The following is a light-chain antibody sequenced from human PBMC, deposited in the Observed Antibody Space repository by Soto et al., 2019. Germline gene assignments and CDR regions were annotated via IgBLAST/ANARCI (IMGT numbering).Light chain of an antibody. CDR1: QSVAGSS. V-gene: IGKV3-20*01. CDR2: AAS. J-gene: IGKJ4*01. CDR3: QRYGSSPLT. Sequence: EIMLTQSPGTLSLSPGDRATLSCRASQSVAGSSLAWYQQKPAQAPRLLIYAASNRATAIPARFSGSGSGTDFSLSINGLEPEDLAVYYCQRYGSSPLTFGGGTKVEIK.